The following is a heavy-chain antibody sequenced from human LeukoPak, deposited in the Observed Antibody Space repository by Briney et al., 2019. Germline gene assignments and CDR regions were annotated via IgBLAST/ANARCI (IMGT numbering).Heavy chain of an antibody. Sequence: SETLSLTCAVYGGSFSGYYWSWIRQPPGKGLEWIGEINHSGSTNYNPSLKSRVTISVDTSKNQFSLKLSSVTAADTAAYYCARDIVVVPAAINYLDYWGQGTLVTVSS. CDR2: INHSGST. CDR3: ARDIVVVPAAINYLDY. CDR1: GGSFSGYY. D-gene: IGHD2-2*02. V-gene: IGHV4-34*01. J-gene: IGHJ4*02.